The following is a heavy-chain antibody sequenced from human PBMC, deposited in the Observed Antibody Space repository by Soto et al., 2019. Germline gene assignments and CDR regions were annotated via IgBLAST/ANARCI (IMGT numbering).Heavy chain of an antibody. CDR1: GVTFDDYT. D-gene: IGHD3-10*01. Sequence: GGSLRLSCAASGVTFDDYTMHWVRQAPGKGLEWVSLISWDGGSTYYADSVKGRFTISRDNSKNSLYLQMNSLRTEDTALYYCAKDLVLLWFGGGMDVWGQGTTVTVSS. J-gene: IGHJ6*02. V-gene: IGHV3-43*01. CDR3: AKDLVLLWFGGGMDV. CDR2: ISWDGGST.